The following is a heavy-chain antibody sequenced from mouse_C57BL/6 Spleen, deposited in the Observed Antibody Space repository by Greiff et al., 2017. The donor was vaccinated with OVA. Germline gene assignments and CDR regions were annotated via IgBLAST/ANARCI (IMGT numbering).Heavy chain of an antibody. D-gene: IGHD2-5*01. CDR1: GYAFSSYW. Sequence: VKVVESGAELVKPGASVKISCKASGYAFSSYWLNWVKQRPGKGLEWIGQIYPGDGDTNYNGKFKGKAILTADKSSSTVYMQLSSLTSEDAAVYFCAISNSNLFDYWGQGTTLTVSS. CDR3: AISNSNLFDY. CDR2: IYPGDGDT. V-gene: IGHV1-80*01. J-gene: IGHJ2*01.